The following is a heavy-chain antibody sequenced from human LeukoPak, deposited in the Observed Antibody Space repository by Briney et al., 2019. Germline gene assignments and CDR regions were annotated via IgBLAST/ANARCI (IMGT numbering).Heavy chain of an antibody. V-gene: IGHV3-23*01. CDR3: AKEVPYTGDGTGYYYPRYFDY. D-gene: IGHD3-22*01. CDR1: GFTFSTYA. CDR2: FSNMGNTT. J-gene: IGHJ4*02. Sequence: GGSLRLSCATSGFTFSTYAMNWVRRAPGKVLEWFSPFSNMGNTTYYADSVKGRFTISRDKSKNTLYLQMTSLRAEDTAVYYCAKEVPYTGDGTGYYYPRYFDYWGQGTLVTVSS.